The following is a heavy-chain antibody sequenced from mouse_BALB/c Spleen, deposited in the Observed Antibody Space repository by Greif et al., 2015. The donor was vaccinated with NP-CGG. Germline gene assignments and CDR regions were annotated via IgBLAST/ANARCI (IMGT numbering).Heavy chain of an antibody. J-gene: IGHJ2*01. Sequence: EVKVVDSGPELVKPGASVKISCKASGYSFTGYFMNWVMQSHGKSLEWIGRINPYNGDTFYNQKFKGKATLTVDKSSSTAHMERRSLASEDSAVYYGLKEGNYVGYFDYWGQGTTLTVSA. CDR3: LKEGNYVGYFDY. V-gene: IGHV1-20*02. CDR2: INPYNGDT. CDR1: GYSFTGYF. D-gene: IGHD2-1*01.